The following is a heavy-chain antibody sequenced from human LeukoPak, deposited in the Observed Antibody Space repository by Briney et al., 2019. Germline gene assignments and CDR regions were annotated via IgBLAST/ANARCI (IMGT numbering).Heavy chain of an antibody. V-gene: IGHV5-51*01. CDR3: ARRGSGGYLRVIPYTGWYFDL. CDR2: IYPGDSGT. CDR1: GYSFTSYW. D-gene: IGHD6-19*01. J-gene: IGHJ2*01. Sequence: GESLKISCKGSGYSFTSYWIGWVRQMPGKGLEWMGIIYPGDSGTRYSPSFQGQVTISADKSISPAFLQWSSLKASDTAMYYCARRGSGGYLRVIPYTGWYFDLWGRGTLVTVSS.